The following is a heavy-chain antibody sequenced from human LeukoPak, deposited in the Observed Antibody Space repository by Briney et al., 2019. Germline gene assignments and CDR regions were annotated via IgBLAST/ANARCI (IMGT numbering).Heavy chain of an antibody. CDR3: ARYSYLDYGMDV. CDR2: IYYSGST. V-gene: IGHV4-39*01. D-gene: IGHD2-15*01. CDR1: GGSISSSGYY. J-gene: IGHJ6*02. Sequence: PSETLSLTCTVSGGSISSSGYYWGWIRQPPGKGLEWFGSIYYSGSTYYNPSLKSRVTISVDTSKNQLSLRLSSVTAADTAVYYCARYSYLDYGMDVWGQGTTVTVSS.